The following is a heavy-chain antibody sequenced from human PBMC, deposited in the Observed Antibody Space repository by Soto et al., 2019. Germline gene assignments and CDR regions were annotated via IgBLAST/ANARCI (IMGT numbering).Heavy chain of an antibody. D-gene: IGHD4-17*01. V-gene: IGHV1-18*01. CDR3: ASGDYGDYGAGTFDY. Sequence: ASVKVSCKASGYTFTSYGISWVRQASGQGLEWMGWISAYNGNTNYAQKLQGRVTMTTDTSTSTAYMELRSLRSDDTAVYYCASGDYGDYGAGTFDYWGQGTLVTVSS. CDR1: GYTFTSYG. CDR2: ISAYNGNT. J-gene: IGHJ4*02.